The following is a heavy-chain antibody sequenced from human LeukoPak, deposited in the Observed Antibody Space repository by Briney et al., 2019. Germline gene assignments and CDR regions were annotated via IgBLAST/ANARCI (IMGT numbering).Heavy chain of an antibody. J-gene: IGHJ5*02. Sequence: GESLKISCKGSGYSFTSYWIGWVRQVPGKGLGWMGITYPGDSDTRYSPSFQGQVTISADKSISTAYLQWSSLKASDTAMYYCARLKGIAAAGGGWFDPWGQGTLVTVSS. CDR1: GYSFTSYW. D-gene: IGHD6-13*01. V-gene: IGHV5-51*01. CDR2: TYPGDSDT. CDR3: ARLKGIAAAGGGWFDP.